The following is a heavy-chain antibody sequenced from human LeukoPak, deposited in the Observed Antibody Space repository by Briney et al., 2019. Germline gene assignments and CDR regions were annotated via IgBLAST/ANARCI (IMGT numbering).Heavy chain of an antibody. Sequence: QSGGSLRLSCAASGFTFSSYAMSWVRQAPGKGLEWVSAISGSGGSTYYADSVKGRFTISRDNSKNTLYLQMNSLRAEDTAVYYCASSTYYYDSSGYYSLFGLPYYFDYWGQGTLVTVSS. CDR2: ISGSGGST. J-gene: IGHJ4*02. V-gene: IGHV3-23*01. CDR3: ASSTYYYDSSGYYSLFGLPYYFDY. CDR1: GFTFSSYA. D-gene: IGHD3-22*01.